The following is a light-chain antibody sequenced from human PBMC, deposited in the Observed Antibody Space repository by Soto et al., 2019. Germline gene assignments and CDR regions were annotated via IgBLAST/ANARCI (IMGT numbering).Light chain of an antibody. J-gene: IGKJ4*01. CDR3: QQYDDWRLT. CDR1: QSVDSN. CDR2: GAS. V-gene: IGKV3D-15*01. Sequence: EIVMTQSPATLSVSPGERATLSCRASQSVDSNLAWYQQKPGQAPRLLIFGASTRATGIPARFSGSGSGTDFTLTFSSLQSDDFGVYFCQQYDDWRLTYGGGTKIEIK.